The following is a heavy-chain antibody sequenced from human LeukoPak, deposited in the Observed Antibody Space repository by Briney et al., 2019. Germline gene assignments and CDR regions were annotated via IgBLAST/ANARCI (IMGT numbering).Heavy chain of an antibody. J-gene: IGHJ4*02. CDR3: ARGGVDYDYVWGSYRRNRHFDY. Sequence: SETLSLTCTVSGGSVSSGSYYWSWIRQPPGMGLEWTGYISNSGSTNYNPSLKSRVTISVDTSKNQFSLKLSSVTAADTAVYYCARGGVDYDYVWGSYRRNRHFDYWGQGTLVTVSS. V-gene: IGHV4-61*01. D-gene: IGHD3-16*02. CDR2: ISNSGST. CDR1: GGSVSSGSYY.